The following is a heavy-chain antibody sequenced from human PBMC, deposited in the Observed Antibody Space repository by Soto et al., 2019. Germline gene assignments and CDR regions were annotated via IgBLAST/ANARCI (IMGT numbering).Heavy chain of an antibody. Sequence: LRLSCAASGFTFSSYWMSWVRQAPGKGLEWVANIKQDGSEKYYVDSVKGRFTISRDNAKNSLYLQMNSLRAEDTAVYYCARDRFWSGYYAYYYYGMDVWGQGTTVTVSS. CDR2: IKQDGSEK. D-gene: IGHD3-3*01. V-gene: IGHV3-7*01. J-gene: IGHJ6*02. CDR3: ARDRFWSGYYAYYYYGMDV. CDR1: GFTFSSYW.